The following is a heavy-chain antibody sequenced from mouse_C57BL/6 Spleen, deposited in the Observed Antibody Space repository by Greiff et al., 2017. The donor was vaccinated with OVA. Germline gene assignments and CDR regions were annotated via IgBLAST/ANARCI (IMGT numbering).Heavy chain of an antibody. Sequence: VQLKQSVAELVRPGASVKLSCTASGFNIKNTYMHWVKQRPEQGLEWIGRIDPANGNTKYAPKFQGKATITADTASNTAYLQLSSLTSEYTAISYCARSTTVVDYAMDYWGQGTSVTVSS. J-gene: IGHJ4*01. CDR3: ARSTTVVDYAMDY. CDR2: IDPANGNT. CDR1: GFNIKNTY. D-gene: IGHD1-1*01. V-gene: IGHV14-3*01.